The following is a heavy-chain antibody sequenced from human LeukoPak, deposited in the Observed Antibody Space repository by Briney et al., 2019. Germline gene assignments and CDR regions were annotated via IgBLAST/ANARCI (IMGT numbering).Heavy chain of an antibody. D-gene: IGHD3-3*01. CDR1: GGTFSSYA. CDR2: IIPIFGTA. Sequence: ASVKVSCKASGGTFSSYAISWVRQAPGQGLEWMGGIIPIFGTANYAQKFQGRVTITTDESTSTAYMELSSLRSEDTAVYYCARGTSDFWSGYPYYYYYMDVWGKGTTVTVSS. CDR3: ARGTSDFWSGYPYYYYYMDV. J-gene: IGHJ6*03. V-gene: IGHV1-69*05.